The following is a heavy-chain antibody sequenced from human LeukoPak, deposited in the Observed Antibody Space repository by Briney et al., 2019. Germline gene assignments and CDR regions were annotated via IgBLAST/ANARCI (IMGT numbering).Heavy chain of an antibody. CDR3: ARARLDSSGRFDY. CDR2: IYYGGST. D-gene: IGHD3-22*01. J-gene: IGHJ4*02. CDR1: GGSISSYY. Sequence: PSETLSPTCTVSGGSISSYYWSWIRQSPGKGLEWIGYIYYGGSTDYNPSLKSRVTISKDTSKTQFSLRLSSVTAADTAVYYCARARLDSSGRFDYWGQGTLVTVSS. V-gene: IGHV4-59*01.